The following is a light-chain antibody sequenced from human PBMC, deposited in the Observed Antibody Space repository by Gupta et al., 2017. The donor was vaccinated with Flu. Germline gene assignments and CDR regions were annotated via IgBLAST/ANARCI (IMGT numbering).Light chain of an antibody. CDR1: QSNDDF. V-gene: IGKV1-39*01. Sequence: DLPMTPSPSSLSASVGDTVTIPCRASQSNDDFLNWYQHKPGEPPKVLISAASSLQSGVPSRFGGSGSGTDFSLTISSLQPEDVATYYCQQSYSSPGTFGQGTKLEIK. CDR3: QQSYSSPGT. J-gene: IGKJ2*02. CDR2: AAS.